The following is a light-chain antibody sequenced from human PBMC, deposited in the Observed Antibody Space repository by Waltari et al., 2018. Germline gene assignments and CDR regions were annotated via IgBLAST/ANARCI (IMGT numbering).Light chain of an antibody. J-gene: IGLJ2*01. CDR1: SSNIGAGYD. CDR3: QSYDSSLSAYVV. CDR2: GDY. Sequence: GSSSNIGAGYDVHWYQQLPGTAPKLLIYGDYNRPSGVPDRFSGSKSGTSASLAITGLQAEDEADYYCQSYDSSLSAYVVFGGGTKLTVL. V-gene: IGLV1-40*01.